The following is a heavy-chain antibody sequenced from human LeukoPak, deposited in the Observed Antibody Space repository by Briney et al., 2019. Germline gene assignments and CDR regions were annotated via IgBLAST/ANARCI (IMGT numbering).Heavy chain of an antibody. CDR1: GLTFSSYG. CDR2: IWYDGSNK. D-gene: IGHD4-17*01. V-gene: IGHV3-33*01. Sequence: GGSLRLSCAASGLTFSSYGMHWVRQAPGKGLEWVAVIWYDGSNKYYADSVKGRFTISRDNSKNTLYLQMNSLRAEDTAVYYCARVLYGDYVRYFDYWGQGTLVTVSS. CDR3: ARVLYGDYVRYFDY. J-gene: IGHJ4*02.